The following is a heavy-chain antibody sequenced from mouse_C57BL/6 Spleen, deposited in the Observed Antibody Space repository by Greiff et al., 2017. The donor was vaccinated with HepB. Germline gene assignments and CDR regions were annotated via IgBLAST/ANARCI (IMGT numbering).Heavy chain of an antibody. D-gene: IGHD2-5*01. J-gene: IGHJ4*01. V-gene: IGHV5-17*01. CDR3: ATYYSNYGYAMDY. Sequence: EVKLVESGGGLVKPGGSLKLSCAASGFTFSDYGMHWVRRAPEKGLEWVAYISSGSSTIYYADTVKGRYTISRDNAKNTLFLQMTSLRSEDTAVYYCATYYSNYGYAMDYWGQGTSVTVSS. CDR1: GFTFSDYG. CDR2: ISSGSSTI.